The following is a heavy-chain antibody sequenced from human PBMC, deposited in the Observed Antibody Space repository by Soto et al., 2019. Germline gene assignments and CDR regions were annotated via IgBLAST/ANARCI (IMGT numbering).Heavy chain of an antibody. CDR3: ATAVLLMYYYYGMDV. CDR2: IIPIFGTA. J-gene: IGHJ6*01. D-gene: IGHD2-8*01. V-gene: IGHV1-69*12. Sequence: QVQLVQSGAEVKKPGSSVKVSCKASGGTFSSYAISWVRQAPGQGLEWMGGIIPIFGTADYAQKFQGRVTITADETTSTAYIELNSLRSEDTAVYYCATAVLLMYYYYGMDVWGQGTTVTVSS. CDR1: GGTFSSYA.